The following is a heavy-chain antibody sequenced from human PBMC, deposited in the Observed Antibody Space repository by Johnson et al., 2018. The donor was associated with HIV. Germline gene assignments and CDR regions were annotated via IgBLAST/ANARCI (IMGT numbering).Heavy chain of an antibody. J-gene: IGHJ3*02. V-gene: IGHV3-33*01. CDR3: ARGLLAGNDAFDI. Sequence: QVQLVESGGGVVQPGRSLRLSCAASGFTFSTYGMHWVRQAPGKGLEWVAVMWYDGSNKYYADSVKGRFTISRDNSKNTLYLQMNSLRAEDTAVYYCARGLLAGNDAFDIWGQGTMVTVSS. D-gene: IGHD6-13*01. CDR2: MWYDGSNK. CDR1: GFTFSTYG.